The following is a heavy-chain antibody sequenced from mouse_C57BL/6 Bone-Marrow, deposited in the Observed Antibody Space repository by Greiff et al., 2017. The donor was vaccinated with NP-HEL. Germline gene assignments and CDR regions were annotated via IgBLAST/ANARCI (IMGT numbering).Heavy chain of an antibody. CDR3: AREDGYAYFDV. CDR1: GYAFTNYL. CDR2: INPGSGGT. J-gene: IGHJ1*03. V-gene: IGHV1-54*01. D-gene: IGHD2-2*01. Sequence: QVQLKESGAELVRPGTSVKVSCKASGYAFTNYLIEWVKQRPGQGLEWIGVINPGSGGTNYNEKFKGKATLTADKSSSTAYMQLSSLTSEDSAVYFCAREDGYAYFDVWGTGTTVTVSS.